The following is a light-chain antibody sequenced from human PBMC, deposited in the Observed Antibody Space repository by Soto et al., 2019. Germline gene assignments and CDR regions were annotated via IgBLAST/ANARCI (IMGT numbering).Light chain of an antibody. V-gene: IGKV2-28*01. J-gene: IGKJ5*01. CDR3: MQARQAPST. Sequence: DIVMTQSPLSLPVTPGEPASISCRSSQSLLHSNGYNYLDWYLQKPGQSPQLLIYLGSNRAYGVRDRFSGSGSGTDFPLSSSTGEAGDVGVYYCMQARQAPSTCGQGTGLEIK. CDR1: QSLLHSNGYNY. CDR2: LGS.